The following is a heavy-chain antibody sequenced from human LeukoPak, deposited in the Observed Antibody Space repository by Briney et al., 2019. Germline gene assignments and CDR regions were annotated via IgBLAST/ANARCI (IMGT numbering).Heavy chain of an antibody. V-gene: IGHV3-23*01. Sequence: GGSLRLSCAASGFSFSSYWMTWVRQAPGKGLEWVSGMSGPGATTSYADSVRGRFAISRDNSENTLYLQMNNLRAEDTALYYCAKSVSLIVVAGGYLDYWGQGTLVTVSS. CDR2: MSGPGATT. CDR3: AKSVSLIVVAGGYLDY. CDR1: GFSFSSYW. J-gene: IGHJ4*02. D-gene: IGHD2-15*01.